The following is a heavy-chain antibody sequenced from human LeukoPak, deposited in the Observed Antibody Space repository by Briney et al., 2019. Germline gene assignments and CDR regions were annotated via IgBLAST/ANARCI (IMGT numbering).Heavy chain of an antibody. D-gene: IGHD2-21*02. CDR2: INPNSGGT. V-gene: IGHV1-2*02. CDR1: GYTFTGYY. Sequence: ASVKVSCKASGYTFTGYYMHWVRQAPGQGLEWVGWINPNSGGTNYAQKFQGRVTMTRDTSISTAYMELSRLRSDDTAVYYCARVDVVVTAIGLYFDYWGQGTLVTVSS. J-gene: IGHJ4*02. CDR3: ARVDVVVTAIGLYFDY.